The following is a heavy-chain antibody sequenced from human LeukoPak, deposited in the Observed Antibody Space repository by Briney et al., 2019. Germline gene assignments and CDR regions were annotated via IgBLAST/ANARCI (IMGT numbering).Heavy chain of an antibody. CDR2: INHSGST. CDR1: GGSFSDYY. D-gene: IGHD3-10*01. V-gene: IGHV4-34*01. J-gene: IGHJ6*03. CDR3: ARGRGELPDYYGSGSPSYYYYMDV. Sequence: SETLSLTCAVYGGSFSDYYWSWIRQPPGKGLEWIGEINHSGSTNYNPSLKSRVTISVDTSKNQFSLKLSSVTAADTAVYYCARGRGELPDYYGSGSPSYYYYMDVWGKGTTVTVSS.